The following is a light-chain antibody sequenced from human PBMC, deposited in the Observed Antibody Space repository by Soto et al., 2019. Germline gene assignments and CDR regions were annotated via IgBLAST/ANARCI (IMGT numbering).Light chain of an antibody. CDR1: QSVSTN. V-gene: IGKV3-15*01. J-gene: IGKJ2*01. Sequence: EIVMTQSPATLSVSPGERATLSCKASQSVSTNLAWYQQKPGQAPRLLMYGASTRATGIPARFSGSGSGTEFTLTICSLQSDDFAVYYCQQYHNWPPYTFGQGTKLEIK. CDR3: QQYHNWPPYT. CDR2: GAS.